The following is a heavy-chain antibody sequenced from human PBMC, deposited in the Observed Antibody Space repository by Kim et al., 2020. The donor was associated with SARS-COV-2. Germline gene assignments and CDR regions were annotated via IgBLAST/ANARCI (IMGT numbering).Heavy chain of an antibody. CDR3: ARLRGSAGAGAFDI. V-gene: IGHV1-2*02. J-gene: IGHJ3*02. Sequence: QKFQGRVTMTRETSISTAYMELSRLRSDDTAVYYCARLRGSAGAGAFDIWGQGTMVTVSS. D-gene: IGHD6-13*01.